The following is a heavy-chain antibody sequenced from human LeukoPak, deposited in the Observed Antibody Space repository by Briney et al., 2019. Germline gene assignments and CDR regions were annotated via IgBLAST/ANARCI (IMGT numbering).Heavy chain of an antibody. V-gene: IGHV4-34*01. D-gene: IGHD3-3*01. Sequence: SETLSLTCAVYGGSFSGYYWSWIRQPPGKGLEWIGEINHSGSTNYNPSLKSRVTISVDTSKNQFSLKLSSVTAADTAVYYCARGRSRFLEWLRRYNWFDPWGQGTLVTVSS. CDR1: GGSFSGYY. CDR3: ARGRSRFLEWLRRYNWFDP. CDR2: INHSGST. J-gene: IGHJ5*02.